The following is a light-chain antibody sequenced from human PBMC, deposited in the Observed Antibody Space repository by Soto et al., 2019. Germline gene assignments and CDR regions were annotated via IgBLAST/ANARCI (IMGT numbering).Light chain of an antibody. Sequence: QSALTQPASVSGSPGQSITISCTGTSSDVGGYNYVSWYQQHPGKAPKLMIYDVSNRPSGVSNRFSGSKSGNTASLTISGLQAEDEADYYCRSYTSSSTLGGVFGTGTKVTVL. CDR2: DVS. CDR1: SSDVGGYNY. V-gene: IGLV2-14*01. J-gene: IGLJ1*01. CDR3: RSYTSSSTLGGV.